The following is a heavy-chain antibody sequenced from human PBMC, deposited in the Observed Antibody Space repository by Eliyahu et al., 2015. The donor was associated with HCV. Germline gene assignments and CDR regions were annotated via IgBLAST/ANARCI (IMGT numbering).Heavy chain of an antibody. CDR3: ASGGGGIAVAGTGGWFDP. Sequence: QVQLQESGPGLVKPSETLSLTCTVXGGXIXXYYWCGIRXPPGKGXGWXGXIHYSGSTNYNPSLKSRVTISVDTSKNQFSLNLTSVTAADTAVYYCASGGGGIAVAGTGGWFDPWGQGTLVTVSS. D-gene: IGHD6-19*01. V-gene: IGHV4-59*01. CDR1: GGXIXXYY. J-gene: IGHJ5*02. CDR2: IHYSGST.